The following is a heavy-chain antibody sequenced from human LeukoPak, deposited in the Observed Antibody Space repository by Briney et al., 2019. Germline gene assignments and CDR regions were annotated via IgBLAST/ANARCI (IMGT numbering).Heavy chain of an antibody. Sequence: AGGSLRLSCAVSGVTLSNYGMSWVRQAPGKGLEWVAGISDSGGSTNYADSVKGRFTVSRDNPKNTLYLKMNSLRAEDTAVYFCAKRGVVIRVILVGFHKEAYYFDSWGQGALVTVSS. CDR1: GVTLSNYG. J-gene: IGHJ4*02. D-gene: IGHD3-22*01. V-gene: IGHV3-23*01. CDR3: AKRGVVIRVILVGFHKEAYYFDS. CDR2: ISDSGGST.